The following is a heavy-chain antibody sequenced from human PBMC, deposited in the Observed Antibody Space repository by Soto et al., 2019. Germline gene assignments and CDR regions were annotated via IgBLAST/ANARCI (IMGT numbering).Heavy chain of an antibody. D-gene: IGHD2-2*01. V-gene: IGHV1-69*13. CDR1: GGTFSSYA. J-gene: IGHJ5*02. CDR3: ARGLGDIVVVPAARDNWFDP. CDR2: IIPIFGTA. Sequence: GASVKVSCKASGGTFSSYAISWVRQAPGQGLEWMGGIIPIFGTANYAQKFQGRVTITADESTSTAYMELSSLRSEDTAVYYCARGLGDIVVVPAARDNWFDPWGQGTLVTVSS.